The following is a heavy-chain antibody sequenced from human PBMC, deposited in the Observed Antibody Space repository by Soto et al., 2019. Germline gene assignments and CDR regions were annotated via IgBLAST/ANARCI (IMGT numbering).Heavy chain of an antibody. CDR3: ARQGGSEYQPPYGMDV. V-gene: IGHV5-51*01. Sequence: GESLKISCKGSGYSFTSYWIGWVRQMPGKGLEWMRIIYPGDSDTRYSPSFQGQVTISADKSISTSYLQWSSLKASDTVLYYCARQGGSEYQPPYGMDVWGQGTTVTVSS. D-gene: IGHD2-2*01. CDR2: IYPGDSDT. J-gene: IGHJ6*02. CDR1: GYSFTSYW.